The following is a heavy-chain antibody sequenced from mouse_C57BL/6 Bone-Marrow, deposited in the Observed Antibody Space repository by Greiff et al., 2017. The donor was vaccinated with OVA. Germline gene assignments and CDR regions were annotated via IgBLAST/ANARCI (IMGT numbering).Heavy chain of an antibody. CDR2: ISYDGSN. CDR3: ATYDYDGN. CDR1: GYSITSGYY. V-gene: IGHV3-6*01. J-gene: IGHJ2*01. D-gene: IGHD2-4*01. Sequence: EVQLQQSGPGLVKPSQSLSLTCSVTGYSITSGYYWNWIRQFPGNKLEWMGYISYDGSNNYNPSLKNRISITRDTSKNQFFLKLNSVTTEDTATYYCATYDYDGNWGQGTTLTVSS.